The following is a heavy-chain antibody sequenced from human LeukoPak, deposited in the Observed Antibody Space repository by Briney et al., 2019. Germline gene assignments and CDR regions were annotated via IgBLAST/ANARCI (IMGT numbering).Heavy chain of an antibody. CDR1: GYNFTGHW. J-gene: IGHJ4*02. Sequence: HGESLKISCKGSGYNFTGHWIGWVRQMPGKGLEWMGRLDPSDSYTNYSPSFQGHVTISADKSISTAYLQWSSLKASDTAIYYCAGLRDGSLDYWGQGTLVTVSS. CDR2: LDPSDSYT. V-gene: IGHV5-10-1*01. CDR3: AGLRDGSLDY.